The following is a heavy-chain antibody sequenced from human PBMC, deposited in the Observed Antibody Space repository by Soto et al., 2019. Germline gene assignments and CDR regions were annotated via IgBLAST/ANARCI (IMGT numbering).Heavy chain of an antibody. CDR3: ARAQKAYSYGFNAFDI. J-gene: IGHJ3*02. CDR2: ISYDGSNK. V-gene: IGHV3-30-3*01. CDR1: GFTFSSYA. D-gene: IGHD5-18*01. Sequence: QVQLVESGGGVVQPGRSLRLSCAASGFTFSSYAMHWVRQAPGKGLEWVAVISYDGSNKYYADSVKGRFTISRDNSKNTLYLQMNSLRAEDTAVYYCARAQKAYSYGFNAFDIWGQGTMVTVSS.